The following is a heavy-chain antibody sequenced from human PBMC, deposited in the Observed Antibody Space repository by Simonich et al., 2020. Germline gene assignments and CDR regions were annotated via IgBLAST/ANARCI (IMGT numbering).Heavy chain of an antibody. CDR2: INAYNGNT. CDR3: ARASRGTWWYYYFDY. CDR1: GYTFTSYG. V-gene: IGHV1-18*01. D-gene: IGHD2-15*01. Sequence: QVQLVQSGAEVKKPGASVKVSCKASGYTFTSYGISWGRQAPGQGLEWMGWINAYNGNTNYAQKLQGRVTMTTDTSTSTAYMERRSLRADDTAVYYCARASRGTWWYYYFDYWGQGTLVTVSS. J-gene: IGHJ4*02.